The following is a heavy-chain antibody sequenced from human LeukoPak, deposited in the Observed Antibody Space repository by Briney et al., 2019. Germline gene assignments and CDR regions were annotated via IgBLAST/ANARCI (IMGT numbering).Heavy chain of an antibody. CDR1: GFTFSSYV. V-gene: IGHV3-64*05. CDR3: VYQVQGVVR. J-gene: IGHJ4*02. D-gene: IGHD3-3*01. CDR2: ISGDGAST. Sequence: GGSLRPSCSASGFTFSSYVMHWVRQAPGKGLEYVSGISGDGASTYYADSVKGRFTISRDNSKNTLYVRMTSLRAEDTAVYYCVYQVQGVVRWGQGTLVTVSS.